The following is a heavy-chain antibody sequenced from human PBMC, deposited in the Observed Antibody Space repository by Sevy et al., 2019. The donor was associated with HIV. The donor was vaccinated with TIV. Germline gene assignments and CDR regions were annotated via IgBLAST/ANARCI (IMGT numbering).Heavy chain of an antibody. CDR1: GDSISGYY. V-gene: IGHV4-59*01. CDR2: IFYSRST. J-gene: IGHJ6*02. Sequence: SETLSLTCTVSGDSISGYYWNWIRQPPGKGLEWIGYIFYSRSTNYSPSLKSRVTISKDTSKNQFSLKLCSVTAADTALYYCARGAPNYYYAMDVWGQGTTVTVSS. CDR3: ARGAPNYYYAMDV.